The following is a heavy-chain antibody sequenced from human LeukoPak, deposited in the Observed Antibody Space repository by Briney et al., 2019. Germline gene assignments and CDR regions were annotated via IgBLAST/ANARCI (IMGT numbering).Heavy chain of an antibody. V-gene: IGHV4-59*01. J-gene: IGHJ5*02. Sequence: SETLSLTCTVSGGSISSYYWSWIRQPPGKGREWIGYSYYSGSTNYNPSLKRLVTISVDTSKNQFSLKLSSVTAADTAVYYCARGHDTFDPWGQGTLVTVSS. CDR1: GGSISSYY. CDR3: ARGHDTFDP. D-gene: IGHD1-1*01. CDR2: SYYSGST.